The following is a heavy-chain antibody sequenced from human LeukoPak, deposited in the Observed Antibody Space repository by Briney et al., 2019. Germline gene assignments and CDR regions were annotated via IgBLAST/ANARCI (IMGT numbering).Heavy chain of an antibody. CDR3: ARAHTSGDYDSSGYPFDY. Sequence: SVKVSCKASGGTFSSYAISWVRQAPGQGLEWMGRIIPILGIANYAQKFQGRVTITADKSTSTAYMELSSLRSEDTAVYYCARAHTSGDYDSSGYPFDYWGQGTLVTVSS. V-gene: IGHV1-69*04. D-gene: IGHD3-22*01. CDR2: IIPILGIA. J-gene: IGHJ4*02. CDR1: GGTFSSYA.